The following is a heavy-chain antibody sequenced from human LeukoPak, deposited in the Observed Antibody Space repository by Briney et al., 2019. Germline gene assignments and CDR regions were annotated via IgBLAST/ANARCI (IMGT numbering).Heavy chain of an antibody. CDR2: VKEDGSEK. D-gene: IGHD1-14*01. CDR3: ARDPETERGRDGLDS. J-gene: IGHJ4*02. CDR1: GFTFSNYW. Sequence: GGSLRLSCAASGFTFSNYWMSWVRQAPGKGLEWVANVKEDGSEKYYMDSVKGRFIISRDNAKNSLYLQMNSLRVEDTAVYFCARDPETERGRDGLDSWGQGTLVTVSS. V-gene: IGHV3-7*01.